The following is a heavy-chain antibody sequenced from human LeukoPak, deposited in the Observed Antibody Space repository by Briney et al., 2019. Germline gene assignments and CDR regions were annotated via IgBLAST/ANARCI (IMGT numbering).Heavy chain of an antibody. Sequence: SETLSLTCAVSGYSISSDYYWGWIRQPPGKGLEWIGTISHSGTAFYNPSLKTRVTISIETSKNQFSLKLTSVTAADTAVYYCAKFEGISGRGFDPWGQGTLVTVSS. CDR2: ISHSGTA. CDR1: GYSISSDYY. CDR3: AKFEGISGRGFDP. D-gene: IGHD2-15*01. J-gene: IGHJ5*02. V-gene: IGHV4-38-2*01.